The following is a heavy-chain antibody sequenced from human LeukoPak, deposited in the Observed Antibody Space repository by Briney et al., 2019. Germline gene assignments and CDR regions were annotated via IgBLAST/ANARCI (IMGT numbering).Heavy chain of an antibody. D-gene: IGHD6-13*01. J-gene: IGHJ3*02. CDR3: ARRAAAANDAFDI. V-gene: IGHV1-69*04. Sequence: GASVKVSCKASGGTFSSYAISWVRQAPGQGLEWMGRIIPILGIASYAQKFQGRVTITADKSTSTAYMELSSLRSEDTAVYYCARRAAAANDAFDIWGQGTMVTVSS. CDR2: IIPILGIA. CDR1: GGTFSSYA.